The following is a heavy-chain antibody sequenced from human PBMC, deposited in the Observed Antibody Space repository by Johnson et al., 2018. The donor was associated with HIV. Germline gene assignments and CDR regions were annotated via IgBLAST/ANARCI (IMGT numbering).Heavy chain of an antibody. V-gene: IGHV3-33*01. D-gene: IGHD1-20*01. CDR3: ARPNNWNPRGDAFDI. Sequence: VQLVESGGGVVQHGRSLRLSCAASGFTFSSYGMHWVRQAPGKGLEWVAVIWYDGSEKYYAYSVKGRFTISRDNTKNSLYLQMNSLRAEDTAIYYCARPNNWNPRGDAFDIWGQGTMVTVSS. CDR1: GFTFSSYG. J-gene: IGHJ3*02. CDR2: IWYDGSEK.